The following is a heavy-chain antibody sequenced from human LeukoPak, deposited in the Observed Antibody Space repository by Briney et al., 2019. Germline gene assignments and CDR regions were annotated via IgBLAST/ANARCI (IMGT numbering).Heavy chain of an antibody. D-gene: IGHD3-3*01. CDR2: ICFSGST. Sequence: SESLSLTCTVSGASISNYYWSWIRQPPGKGLEWIGYICFSGSTNYDPSLKSRVTISVDTSKSQFSLKLSSVTAADTAVYYCTREKQSVSDYWGQGILVT. V-gene: IGHV4-59*01. CDR3: TREKQSVSDY. CDR1: GASISNYY. J-gene: IGHJ4*02.